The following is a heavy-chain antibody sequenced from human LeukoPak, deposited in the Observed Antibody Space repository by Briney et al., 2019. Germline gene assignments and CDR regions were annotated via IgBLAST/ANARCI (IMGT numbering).Heavy chain of an antibody. V-gene: IGHV1-69*04. Sequence: ASVKVSCTASGYTFTTYGISWVRQAPGQGLEWMGRIIPILGIANYAQKFQGRVTITADKSTSTAYMELSSLRSEDTAVYYCARVPFNCGGDCYYFDYWGQGTLVTVSS. CDR2: IIPILGIA. J-gene: IGHJ4*02. CDR3: ARVPFNCGGDCYYFDY. D-gene: IGHD2-21*02. CDR1: GYTFTTYG.